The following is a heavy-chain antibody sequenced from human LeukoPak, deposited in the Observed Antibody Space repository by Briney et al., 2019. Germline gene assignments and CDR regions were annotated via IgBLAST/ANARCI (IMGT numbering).Heavy chain of an antibody. Sequence: SGGSLRLSCAASGFIFTTSSLTRVGQAPGKGLEWVANIKSDGSAKDYVDSVKGRFTISRDNAKNSLYLQMNSLRGDVTAVYYCAIHERWGQGTLVSVSS. CDR2: IKSDGSAK. J-gene: IGHJ4*02. CDR1: GFIFTTSS. CDR3: AIHER. V-gene: IGHV3-7*01.